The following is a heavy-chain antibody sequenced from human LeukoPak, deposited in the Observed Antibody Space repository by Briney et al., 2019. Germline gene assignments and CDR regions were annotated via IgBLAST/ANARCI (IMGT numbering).Heavy chain of an antibody. V-gene: IGHV4-30-2*01. CDR2: IYHSGST. CDR1: GGSISSGGYY. J-gene: IGHJ4*02. CDR3: ARRKGYGYFDY. D-gene: IGHD5-12*01. Sequence: SETQSLTCTVSGGSISSGGYYWSWIRQPPGKGLEWIGYIYHSGSTYYNPSLKSRVTISVDTSKNQFSLKLSSVTAADTAVYYCARRKGYGYFDYWGQGTLVTVSS.